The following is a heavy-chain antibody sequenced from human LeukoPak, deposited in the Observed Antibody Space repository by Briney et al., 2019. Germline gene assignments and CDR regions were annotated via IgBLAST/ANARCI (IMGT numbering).Heavy chain of an antibody. J-gene: IGHJ4*02. D-gene: IGHD5-12*01. Sequence: PGGPLRSPCAAPESTLTANAMSGVAKAPGKGLKGFSAFIGGAGSTYYADSVKGRFTITRDNSKNTLYLQMNSLRAEDTSVYYCAKERYSGYDRRDYWGQGTLVTVSS. CDR1: ESTLTANA. V-gene: IGHV3-23*01. CDR2: FIGGAGST. CDR3: AKERYSGYDRRDY.